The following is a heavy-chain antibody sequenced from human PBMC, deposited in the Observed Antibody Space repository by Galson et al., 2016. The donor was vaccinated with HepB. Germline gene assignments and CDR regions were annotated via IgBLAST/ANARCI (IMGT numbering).Heavy chain of an antibody. Sequence: TLSLTCTVSGGSISSGGYYWSWIRQHPGKGLEWIGYIYYSGSTYHNPSLKSRVTISVDTSKNLFSLKLTSVTAADTAVYYCAKDSAGSFDLWGRGTLVTVSS. J-gene: IGHJ2*01. CDR1: GGSISSGGYY. CDR2: IYYSGST. D-gene: IGHD3-10*01. V-gene: IGHV4-31*03. CDR3: AKDSAGSFDL.